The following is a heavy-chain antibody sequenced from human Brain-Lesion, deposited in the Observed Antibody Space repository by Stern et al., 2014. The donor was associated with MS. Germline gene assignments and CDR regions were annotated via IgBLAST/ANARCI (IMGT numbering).Heavy chain of an antibody. Sequence: MQLVESGGGVVQPGRPLRLSCVASGFTFGSCAMHWVRQAPGKGLEWVAGVSYDGSNKYYADSVKGRFTISRDNSQNTLYMQMSSLRPEDTAVYYCAKDRQYLTYFXDHWGQGSLVTVSS. CDR1: GFTFGSCA. J-gene: IGHJ5*02. D-gene: IGHD2/OR15-2a*01. V-gene: IGHV3-30*18. CDR2: VSYDGSNK. CDR3: AKDRQYLTYFXDH.